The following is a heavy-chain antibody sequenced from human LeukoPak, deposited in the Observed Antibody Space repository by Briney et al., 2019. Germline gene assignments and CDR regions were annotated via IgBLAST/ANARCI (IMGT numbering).Heavy chain of an antibody. J-gene: IGHJ3*02. CDR2: IYYSGST. V-gene: IGHV4-59*01. D-gene: IGHD6-13*01. CDR3: ARSRGRQQLVPHDAFDI. Sequence: SETLSLTCTVAGGSISSYYWSWIRQPPGKGLEWIGYIYYSGSTNYNPSLKSRVTISVDTSKNQFSLKLSSVTAADTAVYYCARSRGRQQLVPHDAFDIWGQGTMVTVSS. CDR1: GGSISSYY.